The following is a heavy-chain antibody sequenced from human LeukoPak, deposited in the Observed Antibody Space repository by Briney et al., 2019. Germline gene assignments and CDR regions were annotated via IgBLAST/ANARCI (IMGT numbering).Heavy chain of an antibody. CDR3: ARRGTFGVDISDY. Sequence: GGSLRLSCAVSGFTFSTYSMTWVRQAPGKGLEWGSSISSTSRNTNYTHSVRGQFTIYRDNAKNSLYRQLSSLTAENTAVYSGARRGTFGVDISDYWGQGTLVTVSS. CDR1: GFTFSTYS. D-gene: IGHD3-3*01. J-gene: IGHJ4*02. CDR2: ISSTSRNT. V-gene: IGHV3-21*01.